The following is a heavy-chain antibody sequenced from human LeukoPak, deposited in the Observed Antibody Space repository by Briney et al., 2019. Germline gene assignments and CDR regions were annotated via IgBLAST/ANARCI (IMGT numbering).Heavy chain of an antibody. CDR1: GFTFSNAW. D-gene: IGHD3-10*01. V-gene: IGHV3-15*01. CDR3: TTDLFEITMVRGVPGY. CDR2: IKSKTDGGTT. J-gene: IGHJ4*02. Sequence: GGSLRLSCAASGFTFSNAWMSWVRQAAGKGLEWVGRIKSKTDGGTTDYAAPVKGRFTISRDDSKNTLYLQMNSLKTEDTAVYYCTTDLFEITMVRGVPGYWGQGTLVTVSS.